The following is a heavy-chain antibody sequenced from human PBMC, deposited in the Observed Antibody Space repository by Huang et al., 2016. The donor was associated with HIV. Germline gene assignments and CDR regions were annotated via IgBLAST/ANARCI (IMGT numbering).Heavy chain of an antibody. Sequence: QVQLVESGGGVVQPGRSLRLSCTASGFTLSSYAMHWVRQAPGKGLEWVAVISYDGSNQYYADSVKGRFTISRDNSKNTLYLQMNSLAVEDTAVYFCARDPATWYFDLWGRGTLVTVSS. CDR3: ARDPATWYFDL. CDR2: ISYDGSNQ. J-gene: IGHJ2*01. CDR1: GFTLSSYA. V-gene: IGHV3-30-3*01.